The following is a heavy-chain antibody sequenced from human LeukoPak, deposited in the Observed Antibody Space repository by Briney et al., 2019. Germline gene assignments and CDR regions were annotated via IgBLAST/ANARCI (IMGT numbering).Heavy chain of an antibody. CDR2: IIPIFGTA. J-gene: IGHJ4*02. CDR3: AINYDSSPPYFDY. D-gene: IGHD3-22*01. CDR1: GGTFSSYA. V-gene: IGHV1-69*05. Sequence: SVKVSCKASGGTFSSYAISWVLQAPGQGLEWMGGIIPIFGTANYAQKFQGRVTITTDESTSTAYMELSSLRSEDTAVYYCAINYDSSPPYFDYWGQGTLVTVSS.